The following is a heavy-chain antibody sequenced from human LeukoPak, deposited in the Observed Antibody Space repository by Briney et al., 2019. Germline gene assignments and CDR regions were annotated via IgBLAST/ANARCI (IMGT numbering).Heavy chain of an antibody. CDR1: GFTFSSYG. V-gene: IGHV3-33*01. CDR3: LRGPYGSGSYR. Sequence: GGSLRLSCAASGFTFSSYGMHWVRQAPGKGLEWVAAIWYDGSNKYYADSVQGRFTISRDNSKNTLYLQMNSLRVEDTAVYYCLRGPYGSGSYRWGQGTLVTVSA. D-gene: IGHD3-10*01. J-gene: IGHJ4*02. CDR2: IWYDGSNK.